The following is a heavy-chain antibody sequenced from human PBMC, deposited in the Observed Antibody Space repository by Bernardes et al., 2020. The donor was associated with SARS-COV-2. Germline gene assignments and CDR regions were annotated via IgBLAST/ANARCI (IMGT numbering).Heavy chain of an antibody. Sequence: GWSLRLSCAASGFTFSDYWMHWVRQAPGKGPVWVSRIGPEGSGTGYADSVKGRFTISRDNAKNTLYLQMNSLRAEDTAVYYCARPGYSSSWHENWFDPWGQGTLVTVSS. CDR1: GFTFSDYW. D-gene: IGHD6-13*01. CDR3: ARPGYSSSWHENWFDP. CDR2: IGPEGSGT. V-gene: IGHV3-74*01. J-gene: IGHJ5*02.